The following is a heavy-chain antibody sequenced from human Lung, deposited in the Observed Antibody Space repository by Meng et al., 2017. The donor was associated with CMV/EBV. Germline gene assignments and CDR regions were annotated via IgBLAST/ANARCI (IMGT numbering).Heavy chain of an antibody. V-gene: IGHV3-20*04. D-gene: IGHD6-6*01. Sequence: GESLKISCAASGFTFDDYGMSWVRQAPGKGLEWVSGINWNGGSTGYADSVKGRFTISRDNAKNSLYLQMNSLRAEDTALYYCARVGAARPGGVYYYYGMDVWXQRPTVTVSS. J-gene: IGHJ6*02. CDR1: GFTFDDYG. CDR2: INWNGGST. CDR3: ARVGAARPGGVYYYYGMDV.